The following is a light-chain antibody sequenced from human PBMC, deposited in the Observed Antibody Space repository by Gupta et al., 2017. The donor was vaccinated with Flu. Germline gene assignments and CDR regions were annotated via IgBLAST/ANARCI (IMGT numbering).Light chain of an antibody. V-gene: IGLV2-14*01. J-gene: IGLJ1*01. Sequence: SVSGSPGQSITISCTGTSSDVGGYNYVSWYQQHPGKAPKLMIYEVSNRPSGVSNRFSGSKSGNTASLTISGLQAEDEADYYCSSYTSGSTLVFGTGTKVTVL. CDR1: SSDVGGYNY. CDR2: EVS. CDR3: SSYTSGSTLV.